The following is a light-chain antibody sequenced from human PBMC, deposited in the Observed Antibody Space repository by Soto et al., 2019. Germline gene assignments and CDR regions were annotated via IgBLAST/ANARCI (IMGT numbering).Light chain of an antibody. V-gene: IGKV3-20*01. CDR3: QQSGSSPWT. J-gene: IGKJ1*01. Sequence: EVVMTQSPATLSVYTWERATLSCRASQSVSSYLAWYQQKPGQAPRLLIYGASSRATGIPDRFSGSGSGTDFTLTISKLEPEDFAVYYCQQSGSSPWTFGQGTNV. CDR2: GAS. CDR1: QSVSSY.